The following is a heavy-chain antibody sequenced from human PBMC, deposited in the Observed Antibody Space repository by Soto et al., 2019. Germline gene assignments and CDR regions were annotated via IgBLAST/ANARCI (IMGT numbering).Heavy chain of an antibody. J-gene: IGHJ4*02. CDR2: IIPILGIA. V-gene: IGHV1-69*02. CDR3: ARGSQQWLPLDY. CDR1: GGTFSSYT. Sequence: QVQLVQSGAEVKKPGSSVKVSCKASGGTFSSYTISWVRQAPGQGLEWMGRIIPILGIANYAQKFQGRVTITADKSTSTAYMELSSLRSEDTAVYYCARGSQQWLPLDYWGQGTLVTVSS. D-gene: IGHD6-19*01.